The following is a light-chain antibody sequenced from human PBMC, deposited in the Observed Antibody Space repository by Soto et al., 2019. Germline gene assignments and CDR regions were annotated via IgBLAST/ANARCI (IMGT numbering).Light chain of an antibody. J-gene: IGKJ2*01. CDR1: ESVGSRN. CDR3: QHYGSSPPYT. Sequence: ELVLTQSPGTLSLSPGERATLSCRASESVGSRNLAWYQQKPGQAPRLFIYGASNRATGIPDRFSGSGSGTDFNLSISSLEPEDFAVYYCQHYGSSPPYTFGQGTKLEIK. CDR2: GAS. V-gene: IGKV3-20*01.